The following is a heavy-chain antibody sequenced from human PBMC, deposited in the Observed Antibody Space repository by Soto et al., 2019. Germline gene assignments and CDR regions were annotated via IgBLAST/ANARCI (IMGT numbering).Heavy chain of an antibody. Sequence: SETLSLTCAVYGGSFRGHYWTWIRQPPGKGLEWIGEMNHSGSTNYNPSLKSRVAISVDTSKNQFSLKLSSVTAADTAVYYCARDTRDRYCSGGSCYSVRAFDYWGQGTLVTVSS. V-gene: IGHV4-34*01. CDR1: GGSFRGHY. CDR2: MNHSGST. J-gene: IGHJ4*02. D-gene: IGHD2-15*01. CDR3: ARDTRDRYCSGGSCYSVRAFDY.